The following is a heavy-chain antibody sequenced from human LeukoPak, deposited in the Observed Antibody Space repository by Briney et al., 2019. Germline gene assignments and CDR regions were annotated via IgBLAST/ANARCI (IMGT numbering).Heavy chain of an antibody. Sequence: SETLSLTCTVSGGSISSYYWSWIRQPPGKGLEWIGYIYYRGSTNYNPSLKSRVTISVDTSKNQFSLKLSSVTAADTAVYYCARDQGVATYNYYGLDVWGQGTTVTVSS. CDR3: ARDQGVATYNYYGLDV. CDR2: IYYRGST. J-gene: IGHJ6*02. CDR1: GGSISSYY. D-gene: IGHD2-8*01. V-gene: IGHV4-59*01.